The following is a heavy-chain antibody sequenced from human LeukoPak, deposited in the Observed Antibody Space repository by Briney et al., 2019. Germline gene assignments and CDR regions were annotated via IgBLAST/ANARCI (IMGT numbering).Heavy chain of an antibody. CDR3: ARDRFDDSSGYYYHYDLYMDV. CDR1: GDSISSRSYY. J-gene: IGHJ6*03. Sequence: SETLSLTCTVSGDSISSRSYYWGWIRQPPGKGLEWIGSIYYSGSTYYNPSLKSRVTISVNTSKNQFSLKLSSVTAADTAVYYCARDRFDDSSGYYYHYDLYMDVWGKGTTVSVSS. CDR2: IYYSGST. D-gene: IGHD3-22*01. V-gene: IGHV4-39*07.